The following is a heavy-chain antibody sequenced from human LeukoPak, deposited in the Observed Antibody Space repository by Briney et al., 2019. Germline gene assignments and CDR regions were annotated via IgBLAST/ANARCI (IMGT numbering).Heavy chain of an antibody. D-gene: IGHD6-13*01. CDR3: ARLCQQLVRWFDP. CDR2: IIPIFGTA. CDR1: GGTFSSYA. V-gene: IGHV1-69*05. Sequence: SVKVSCKASGGTFSSYAISWVRQAPGQGLEWMGGIIPIFGTANYAQKFQGRVTITTDESTSTAYMELSSLRSEDTAVYYCARLCQQLVRWFDPWGQGTLVTVSS. J-gene: IGHJ5*02.